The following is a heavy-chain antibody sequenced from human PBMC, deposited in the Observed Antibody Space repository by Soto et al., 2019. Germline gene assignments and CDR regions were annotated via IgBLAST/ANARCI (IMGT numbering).Heavy chain of an antibody. CDR1: GFSFSDSA. CDR2: IGNKGQNYAT. V-gene: IGHV3-73*02. CDR3: TNFSGTSSAPAA. Sequence: EVQLVESGGGLVQPGGSLKLSCAASGFSFSDSAMHWVRQASGKGLEWVGRIGNKGQNYATPYAASVKGRFFISTDESKNTAHLQMNSLNTAATAVYYCTNFSGTSSAPAALGQGTLVTVAS. D-gene: IGHD1-26*01. J-gene: IGHJ5*02.